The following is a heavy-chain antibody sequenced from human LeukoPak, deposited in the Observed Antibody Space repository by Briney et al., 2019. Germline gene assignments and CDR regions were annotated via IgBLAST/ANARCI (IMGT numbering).Heavy chain of an antibody. CDR2: INPNSGGT. D-gene: IGHD3-10*01. CDR3: AREGRGFGELSPLGWFDP. V-gene: IGHV1-2*04. CDR1: GYTFTGYY. J-gene: IGHJ5*02. Sequence: GASVKVSCKASGYTFTGYYMHWVRQAPGQGLEWMGWINPNSGGTNYAQKFQGWVTMTRDTSTSTVYMELSSLRSEDTAVYYCAREGRGFGELSPLGWFDPWGQGTLVTVSS.